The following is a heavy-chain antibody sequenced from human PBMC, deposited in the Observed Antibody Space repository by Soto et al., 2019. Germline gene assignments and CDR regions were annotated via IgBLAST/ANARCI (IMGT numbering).Heavy chain of an antibody. CDR2: IIPIFGIP. J-gene: IGHJ6*02. CDR1: GYTFTRYS. Sequence: SVKVSCKASGYTFTRYSITWVRQAPGHGLEWIGRIIPIFGIPTYAQKFQGRVTFTADESTSTAYMELSSLRSDDTAVYYCAREDRDRETGLVPAAIDGMDVWGQGTTVTVSS. D-gene: IGHD2-2*01. CDR3: AREDRDRETGLVPAAIDGMDV. V-gene: IGHV1-69*13.